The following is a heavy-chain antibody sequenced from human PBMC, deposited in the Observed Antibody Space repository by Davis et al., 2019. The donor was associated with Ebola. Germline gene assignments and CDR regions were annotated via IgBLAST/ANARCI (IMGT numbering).Heavy chain of an antibody. Sequence: GESLKISCAASGFTFSDYYMSWIRQAPGKGLEWVSYISSSGSTIYYADSVKGRFTISRDNSKNTLYLQMNSLRAEDTAVYYCAKDQDVVVVAATWVIGMTTVTTGFDYWGQGTLVTVSS. J-gene: IGHJ4*02. D-gene: IGHD2-15*01. V-gene: IGHV3-11*01. CDR2: ISSSGSTI. CDR3: AKDQDVVVVAATWVIGMTTVTTGFDY. CDR1: GFTFSDYY.